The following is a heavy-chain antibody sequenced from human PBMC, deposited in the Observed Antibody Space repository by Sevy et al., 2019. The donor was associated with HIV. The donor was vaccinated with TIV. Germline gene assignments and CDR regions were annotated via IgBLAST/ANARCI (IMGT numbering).Heavy chain of an antibody. CDR3: ARECRGGAGWFDP. CDR1: GFTFSSYA. J-gene: IGHJ5*02. D-gene: IGHD2-15*01. CDR2: ISYDGSNK. V-gene: IGHV3-30-3*01. Sequence: GGSLRLSCAASGFTFSSYAMHWVRQAPGKGLEWVAVISYDGSNKYYADSVKGRFTISRDNSKNTLYLQMNSLRDEDTALYYCARECRGGAGWFDPWGQGTLVTVSS.